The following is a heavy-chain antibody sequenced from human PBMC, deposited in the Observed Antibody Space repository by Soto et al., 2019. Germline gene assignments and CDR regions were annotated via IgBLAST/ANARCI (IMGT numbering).Heavy chain of an antibody. D-gene: IGHD3-10*02. CDR1: GGTFSNFA. V-gene: IGHV1-69*06. CDR2: VIPIFHTP. J-gene: IGHJ3*01. CDR3: ASHDRVNFALAF. Sequence: QVQLVQSGAEVKKPGSSVKVSCKASGGTFSNFAINWLRQAPGQGLEWMGGVIPIFHTPLYAQRLQGRDTITADTATRTVYVALSSLRAEDTAVYYCASHDRVNFALAFWGQGTMVAVSS.